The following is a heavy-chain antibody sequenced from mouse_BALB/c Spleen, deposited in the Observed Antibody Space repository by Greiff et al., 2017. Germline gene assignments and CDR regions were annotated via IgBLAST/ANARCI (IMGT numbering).Heavy chain of an antibody. CDR3: ARGGYRYDGIAY. CDR2: IYPGGGYT. D-gene: IGHD2-14*01. J-gene: IGHJ3*01. Sequence: VKLVESGAELVRPGTSVKMSCKAAGYTFTNYWIGWVKQRPGHGLEWIGDIYPGGGYTNYNEKFKGKATLTADTSSSTAYMQLSSLTSEDSAIYYCARGGYRYDGIAYWGQGTLVTVSA. V-gene: IGHV1-63*02. CDR1: GYTFTNYW.